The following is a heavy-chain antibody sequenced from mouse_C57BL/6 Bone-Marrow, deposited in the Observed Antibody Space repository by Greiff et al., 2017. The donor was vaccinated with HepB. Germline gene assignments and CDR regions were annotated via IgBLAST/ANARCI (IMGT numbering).Heavy chain of an antibody. Sequence: QVQLQQPGAELVMPGASVKLSCKASGYTFTSDWMHWVKQRPGQGLEWIGEIDPSDSYTKYNQKFKGKSTLTVDKSSSTAYMQLSSLTSEDSAVYYCARGDYYGSSLFAYWGQGTLVTVSA. V-gene: IGHV1-69*01. CDR1: GYTFTSDW. D-gene: IGHD1-1*01. J-gene: IGHJ3*01. CDR3: ARGDYYGSSLFAY. CDR2: IDPSDSYT.